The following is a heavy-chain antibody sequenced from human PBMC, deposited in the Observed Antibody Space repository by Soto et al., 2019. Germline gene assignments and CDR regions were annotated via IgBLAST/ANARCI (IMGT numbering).Heavy chain of an antibody. CDR3: ARRYAGNFDY. Sequence: ASGTLSLTCTVSGGSISSYYWSWIRQPPGKGLEWIGYIYYSGSTNYNPSLKSRVTISVDTSKNQFSLKLSSVTAADTAVYYCARRYAGNFDYWGQGTLVTVSS. J-gene: IGHJ4*02. D-gene: IGHD2-8*01. CDR2: IYYSGST. CDR1: GGSISSYY. V-gene: IGHV4-59*01.